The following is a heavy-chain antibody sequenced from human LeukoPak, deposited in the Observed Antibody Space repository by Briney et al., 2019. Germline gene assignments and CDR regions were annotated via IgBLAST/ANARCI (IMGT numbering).Heavy chain of an antibody. CDR2: ISGSGTFI. CDR3: ERDDGLGY. J-gene: IGHJ4*02. V-gene: IGHV3-48*02. CDR1: GFTFSSYS. D-gene: IGHD3-16*01. Sequence: PGGSLRLSCAASGFTFSSYSMNWVRQAPGKGLEWLSFISGSGTFIYYADSVRGRFTISRDSARNSLYLQMNSLRDEDTAVYFCERDDGLGYWGQGTLVTVSS.